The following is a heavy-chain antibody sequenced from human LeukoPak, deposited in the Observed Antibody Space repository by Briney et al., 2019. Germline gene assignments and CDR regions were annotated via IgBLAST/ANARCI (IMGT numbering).Heavy chain of an antibody. Sequence: ASETLSLTCAVYGGSFSGYYWSWIRQPPGKGLEWIGEINHSGSTNYNPSLKSRVTISVDTSKNQFSLKLSSVTAADTAVYYCARLTKNDSGTYRFGKKKRGYMDVWGKGTTVTISS. J-gene: IGHJ6*03. D-gene: IGHD3-10*01. V-gene: IGHV4-34*01. CDR1: GGSFSGYY. CDR3: ARLTKNDSGTYRFGKKKRGYMDV. CDR2: INHSGST.